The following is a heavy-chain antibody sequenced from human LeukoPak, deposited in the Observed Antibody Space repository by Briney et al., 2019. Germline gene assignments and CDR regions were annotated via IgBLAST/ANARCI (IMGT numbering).Heavy chain of an antibody. CDR1: GFTFSSYA. Sequence: GGSLRLSCAASGFTFSSYAMSWVRQAPGKGLEWVSAISGSGGSTYYADSVKGRFTISRDNSKNTLYLQMNSLRAEDTAVYYCAIDIFGGSGSQNWFDPWGQGTLVTVSS. V-gene: IGHV3-23*01. D-gene: IGHD3-10*01. CDR3: AIDIFGGSGSQNWFDP. J-gene: IGHJ5*02. CDR2: ISGSGGST.